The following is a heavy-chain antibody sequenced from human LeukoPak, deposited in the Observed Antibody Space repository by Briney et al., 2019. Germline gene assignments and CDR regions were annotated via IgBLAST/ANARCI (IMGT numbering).Heavy chain of an antibody. Sequence: PGGSLRLSCAASGITFNNYAMSWVRRTPEKGLEWVSAISGGGVGTYYAYFVKGRFTISRDNSKSTLHLQMNSLRAGDTAVYYCAKGISGSYYPFDSWGQGTLVTVSS. V-gene: IGHV3-23*01. J-gene: IGHJ4*02. D-gene: IGHD1-26*01. CDR2: ISGGGVGT. CDR3: AKGISGSYYPFDS. CDR1: GITFNNYA.